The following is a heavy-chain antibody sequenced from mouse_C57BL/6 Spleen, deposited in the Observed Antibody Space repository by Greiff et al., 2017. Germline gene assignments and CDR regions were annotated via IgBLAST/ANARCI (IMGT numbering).Heavy chain of an antibody. Sequence: VQLQQSGAELVRPGASVKLSCTASGFNIKDDYMHWVKQRPEQGLEWIGRIDPENGETEYAAKFQGKATITADTSSNTAYLQLSSLTSEDTAVYYCTAPYGNYVWSWFAYWGQGTLVTVSA. V-gene: IGHV14-4*01. D-gene: IGHD2-1*01. J-gene: IGHJ3*01. CDR3: TAPYGNYVWSWFAY. CDR2: IDPENGET. CDR1: GFNIKDDY.